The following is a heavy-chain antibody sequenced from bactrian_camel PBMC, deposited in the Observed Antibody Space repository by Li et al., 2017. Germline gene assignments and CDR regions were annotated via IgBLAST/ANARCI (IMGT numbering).Heavy chain of an antibody. J-gene: IGHJ4*01. CDR2: IDSDGNT. CDR3: ASRPFAWCFEWAMND. D-gene: IGHD3*01. CDR1: GITFTTYY. Sequence: DVQLVESGGGLVQPGGSLRLSCVASGITFTTYYMAWVRQAPGKERVGVARIDSDGNTEYLWSVKGRFTISRDSVQNRLFLQMNALQPEDTATYYCASRPFAWCFEWAMNDWGQGTQVTVS. V-gene: IGHV3S10*01.